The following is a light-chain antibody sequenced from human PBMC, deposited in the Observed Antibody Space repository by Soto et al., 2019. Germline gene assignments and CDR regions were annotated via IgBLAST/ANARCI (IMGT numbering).Light chain of an antibody. CDR1: QSIYTN. CDR2: GAS. CDR3: QQYNQLPPFT. Sequence: EIVMTQSPATLSVSPGERATLSCRASQSIYTNLGWYQQKVGQAPRLLIFGASIRATGIPARFSGSGSETEFTLTINGLQSEDSAVYYCQQYNQLPPFTFGQGTRLEIK. V-gene: IGKV3-15*01. J-gene: IGKJ5*01.